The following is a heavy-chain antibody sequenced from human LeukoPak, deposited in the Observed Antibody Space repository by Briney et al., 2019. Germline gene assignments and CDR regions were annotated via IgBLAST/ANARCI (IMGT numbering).Heavy chain of an antibody. V-gene: IGHV4-38-2*02. CDR3: ARAFSSAWYMNWFDG. Sequence: SETLSLTCTVSGYSISSGYYWGWIRQPPGKGLEWIGSIYASGSTYYNPSLKSRVTISMDTSKNEFSLKLTSVTAADTAVYYCARAFSSAWYMNWFDGWGQGTLVTVSS. J-gene: IGHJ5*02. CDR2: IYASGST. CDR1: GYSISSGYY. D-gene: IGHD6-19*01.